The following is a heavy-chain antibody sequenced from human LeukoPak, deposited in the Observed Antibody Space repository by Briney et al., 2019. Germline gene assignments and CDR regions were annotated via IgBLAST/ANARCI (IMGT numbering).Heavy chain of an antibody. CDR2: ISSSSSTI. D-gene: IGHD3-16*02. J-gene: IGHJ4*02. V-gene: IGHV3-48*01. Sequence: QPGGSLRLSCAASGFTFSSYSMNWVRQAPGKGLEWVSYISSSSSTIYYADSVEGRFTISRDNAKNSLYLQMNSLRAEDTAVYYCARDYDYVWGSYRPFLDYWGQGTLVTVSS. CDR1: GFTFSSYS. CDR3: ARDYDYVWGSYRPFLDY.